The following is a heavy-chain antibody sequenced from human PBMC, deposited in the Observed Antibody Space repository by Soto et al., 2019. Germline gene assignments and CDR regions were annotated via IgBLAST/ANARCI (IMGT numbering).Heavy chain of an antibody. CDR3: ARGLMSSLLGLL. V-gene: IGHV4-61*01. J-gene: IGHJ4*02. CDR1: GGSVSSGSYY. CDR2: IYYSGST. D-gene: IGHD2-2*01. Sequence: QVQLQESGPGLVKPSETLSLTCTVSGGSVSSGSYYWSWIRQPPGKGPEWIGYIYYSGSTNYNPSLKSRVTISVDTSKNQFSLKLSSVTAADTAVYYCARGLMSSLLGLLWGQGTLVTVSS.